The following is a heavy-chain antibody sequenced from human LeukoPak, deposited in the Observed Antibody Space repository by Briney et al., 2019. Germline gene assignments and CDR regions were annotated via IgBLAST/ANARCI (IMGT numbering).Heavy chain of an antibody. Sequence: SETLSLTCNVSGVSMCRYYWSWIRQSPGKGLEWIAYMSYSGTKNSNPSLNSRVTMSVDTSKSQFSLRLTSVTAADTAIYYCTRWRALNGFDIWGQGTVVTVSS. CDR1: GVSMCRYY. D-gene: IGHD2-8*01. J-gene: IGHJ3*02. V-gene: IGHV4-59*01. CDR2: MSYSGTK. CDR3: TRWRALNGFDI.